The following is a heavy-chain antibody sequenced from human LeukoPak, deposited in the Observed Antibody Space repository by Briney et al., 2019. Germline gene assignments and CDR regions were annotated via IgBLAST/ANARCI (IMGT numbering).Heavy chain of an antibody. V-gene: IGHV1-46*01. CDR1: GYTFTSYY. CDR3: AREQTPGSYYNTIYYYYYYMDV. CDR2: INPSGGST. J-gene: IGHJ6*03. D-gene: IGHD3-10*01. Sequence: ASVKVSCKASGYTFTSYYMHWVRQAPGQGLEWMGIINPSGGSTSYAQKFQGRVTMTRDMSTSTVYVELSSLRSEDTAVYYCAREQTPGSYYNTIYYYYYYMDVWGKGTTVTVSS.